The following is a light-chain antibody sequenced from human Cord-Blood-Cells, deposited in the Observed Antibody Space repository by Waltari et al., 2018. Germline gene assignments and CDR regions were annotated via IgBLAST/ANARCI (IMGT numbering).Light chain of an antibody. CDR3: CSYAGSSTWV. J-gene: IGLJ3*02. Sequence: QSALTQPASVSGSPGQSITISCPGTSMDVGGYNLVPWYQQHPGKAPKLMIYEGSKRPSGVSNRFSGSKSGNTASLTISGLQAEDEADYYCCSYAGSSTWVFGGGTKLTVL. CDR1: SMDVGGYNL. V-gene: IGLV2-23*01. CDR2: EGS.